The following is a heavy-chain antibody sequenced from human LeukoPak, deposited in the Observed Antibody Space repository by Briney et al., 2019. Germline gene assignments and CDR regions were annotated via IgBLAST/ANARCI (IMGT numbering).Heavy chain of an antibody. J-gene: IGHJ4*02. D-gene: IGHD3-16*02. CDR2: ISYDGSNK. CDR1: GFTFSSYA. CDR3: ARDRSLYKGLDY. Sequence: GGSLRLSCAASGFTFSSYAMHWVRQAPGKGLEWVAVISYDGSNKYYADSVKGRFTISRDNSKNTLYLQMNSLRAEDTAVYYCARDRSLYKGLDYWGQGTLVTISS. V-gene: IGHV3-30*04.